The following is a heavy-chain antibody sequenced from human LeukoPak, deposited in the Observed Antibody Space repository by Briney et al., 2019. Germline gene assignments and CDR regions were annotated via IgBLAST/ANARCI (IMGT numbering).Heavy chain of an antibody. D-gene: IGHD3-3*01. CDR2: IYYSGST. Sequence: SETLSLTCTVSGGSISSSSYYWGWIRQPPGKGLEWIGSIYYSGSTYYNPSLKSRVTISVDTSKNQFSLKLSSVTAADTAVYYCARGYYDFWSGYRVVYFDYWGQGTLVTVSS. J-gene: IGHJ4*02. V-gene: IGHV4-39*01. CDR3: ARGYYDFWSGYRVVYFDY. CDR1: GGSISSSSYY.